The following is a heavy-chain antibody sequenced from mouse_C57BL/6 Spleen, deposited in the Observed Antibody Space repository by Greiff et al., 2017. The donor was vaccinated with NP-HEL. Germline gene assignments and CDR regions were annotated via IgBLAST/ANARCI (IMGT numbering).Heavy chain of an antibody. V-gene: IGHV4-1*01. CDR2: INPDSSTI. CDR3: ARQRDVYWYFDV. Sequence: ASGIDFSRYWMSWVRRAPGKGLEWIGEINPDSSTINYAPSLKDKFIISRDNAKNPLYLQMSKVRSEDTALYYCARQRDVYWYFDVWGTGTTVTVSS. CDR1: GIDFSRYW. J-gene: IGHJ1*03. D-gene: IGHD3-3*01.